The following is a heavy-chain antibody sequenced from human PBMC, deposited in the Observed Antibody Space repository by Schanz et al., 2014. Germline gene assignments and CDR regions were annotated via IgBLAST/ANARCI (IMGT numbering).Heavy chain of an antibody. D-gene: IGHD6-13*01. J-gene: IGHJ4*02. CDR1: AFALNNYD. CDR3: ARDSGSSSWYPSDY. Sequence: DVQLLESGGGLVQPGGSLRLSCAASAFALNNYDMTWVRQAPGKGLEWVSRMIGSGSSVFYADSVKGRFTISRDNLKNTVYLQMNSLRAEDTALYYCARDSGSSSWYPSDYWGQGTLXTVSS. V-gene: IGHV3-23*01. CDR2: MIGSGSSV.